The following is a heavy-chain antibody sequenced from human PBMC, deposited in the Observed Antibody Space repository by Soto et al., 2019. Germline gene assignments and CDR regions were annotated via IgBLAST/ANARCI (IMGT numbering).Heavy chain of an antibody. CDR1: GFTFSTYS. V-gene: IGHV3-23*01. J-gene: IGHJ4*02. Sequence: PGGSLILSCAASGFTFSTYSMSWVRQAPGKGLEWVSAISGSGGSTYYADSVKGRFTISRDNSKNTLYLQMDSLRAEDTAVYYCAKDMVCSSTNCHLFDYWGQGTLVTSPQ. D-gene: IGHD2-2*01. CDR2: ISGSGGST. CDR3: AKDMVCSSTNCHLFDY.